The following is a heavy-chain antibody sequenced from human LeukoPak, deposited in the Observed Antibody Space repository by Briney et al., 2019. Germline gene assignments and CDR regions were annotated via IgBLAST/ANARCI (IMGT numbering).Heavy chain of an antibody. V-gene: IGHV3-7*01. D-gene: IGHD7-27*01. CDR1: GFTVRSNY. CDR3: MCWGTDNH. Sequence: GGSLRLSCAASGFTVRSNYMNWVRQAPGKGLEWVANINPGGNEIRSVDSVKGRSIISRDNAKNSLDLQMSSLRVEDTAVYYCMCWGTDNHWGQGILVTVSS. CDR2: INPGGNEI. J-gene: IGHJ4*02.